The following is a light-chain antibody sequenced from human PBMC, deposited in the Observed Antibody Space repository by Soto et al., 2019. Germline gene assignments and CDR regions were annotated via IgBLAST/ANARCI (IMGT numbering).Light chain of an antibody. J-gene: IGKJ5*01. Sequence: EIVLTQSPGTLSLSPGERATLSCRTIQSVSSNYLAWYQQRPGQPPRLLIFDSSNRATGVPVRFSGTGSGTVFTLTIGSLEPEDSALYYCQQWKNWPPITFGQGTRLEIK. CDR2: DSS. V-gene: IGKV3-11*01. CDR1: QSVSSNY. CDR3: QQWKNWPPIT.